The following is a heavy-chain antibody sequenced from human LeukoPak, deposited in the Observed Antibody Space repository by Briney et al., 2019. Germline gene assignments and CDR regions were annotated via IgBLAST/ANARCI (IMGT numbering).Heavy chain of an antibody. J-gene: IGHJ6*03. CDR3: ARDSETYDYVWGSYRYYMDV. V-gene: IGHV3-21*06. D-gene: IGHD3-16*02. CDR1: GFTFSSYS. Sequence: GGSLRLSCAASGFTFSSYSMNWVRQAPGKGLEWVSSISSSSSYIYYADSVKGRFTISRDNAKNSLYLQMNSLRAEDTAVYYCARDSETYDYVWGSYRYYMDVWGKGTTVTISS. CDR2: ISSSSSYI.